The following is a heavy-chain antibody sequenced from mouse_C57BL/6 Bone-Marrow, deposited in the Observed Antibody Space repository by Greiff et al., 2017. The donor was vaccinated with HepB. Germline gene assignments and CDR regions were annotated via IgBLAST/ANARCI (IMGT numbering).Heavy chain of an antibody. V-gene: IGHV5-4*03. D-gene: IGHD1-1*01. Sequence: EVKLMESGGGLVKPGGSLKLSCAASGFTFSSYAMSWVRQTPEKRLEWVATISDGGSYTYYPDNVKGRFTISRDNAKNNLYLQMSHLKSEDTAMYYCASPYYYGSSNWYFDVWGTGTTVTVSS. CDR3: ASPYYYGSSNWYFDV. CDR2: ISDGGSYT. J-gene: IGHJ1*03. CDR1: GFTFSSYA.